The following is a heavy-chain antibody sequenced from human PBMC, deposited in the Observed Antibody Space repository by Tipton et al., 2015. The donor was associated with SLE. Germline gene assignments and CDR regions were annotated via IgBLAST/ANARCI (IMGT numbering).Heavy chain of an antibody. CDR3: AKKLTTSGYDG. J-gene: IGHJ4*02. V-gene: IGHV3-30*04. Sequence: SLRLSCTASEFNISNYAVHWVRQAPGKGLEWVAVASFDGATKYYADSVRGRFTISRDNSKNTLYLQMNSLRPQDTAVYYCAKKLTTSGYDGWGQGTLVTVSS. CDR2: ASFDGATK. D-gene: IGHD5-12*01. CDR1: EFNISNYA.